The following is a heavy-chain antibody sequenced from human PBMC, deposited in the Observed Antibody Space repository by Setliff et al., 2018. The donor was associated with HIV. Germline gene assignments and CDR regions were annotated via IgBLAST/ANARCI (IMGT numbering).Heavy chain of an antibody. CDR1: GYSFTNYD. V-gene: IGHV1-8*02. J-gene: IGHJ4*02. Sequence: VASVKVSCKASGYSFTNYDINWVRQATGQGLEWMGWMNTNTGNTGYAQKFQGRVTLTRNTSIGTAYMEVSSLGSDDTAAYYCARAFGPLDWGQGTLVTVSS. D-gene: IGHD3-16*01. CDR3: ARAFGPLD. CDR2: MNTNTGNT.